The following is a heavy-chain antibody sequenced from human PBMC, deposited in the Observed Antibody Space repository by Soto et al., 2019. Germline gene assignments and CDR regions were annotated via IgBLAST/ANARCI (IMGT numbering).Heavy chain of an antibody. D-gene: IGHD3-10*01. J-gene: IGHJ6*02. CDR3: AREEVMELWIGELTLYYGMDV. Sequence: KTSETLSLTCAVNGGSFSGYYWSWIRPPPRKRLAWTGEINHSGSTNYNSSLKSRVTISVDTSKNQFSLKLSSVTAADTAVYYCAREEVMELWIGELTLYYGMDVWGEGTTVT. CDR1: GGSFSGYY. V-gene: IGHV4-34*01. CDR2: INHSGST.